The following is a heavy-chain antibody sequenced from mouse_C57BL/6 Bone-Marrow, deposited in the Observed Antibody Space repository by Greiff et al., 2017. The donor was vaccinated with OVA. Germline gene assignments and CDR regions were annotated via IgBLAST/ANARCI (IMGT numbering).Heavy chain of an antibody. CDR2: IYPRSGNT. CDR1: GYTFTSYG. J-gene: IGHJ3*01. Sequence: QVQLKESGAELARPGASVKLSCKASGYTFTSYGISWVKQRTGQGLEWIGEIYPRSGNTYYNEKFKGKATLTADKSSRTACMELHGLTTEDSAIYFGARGGFAYWGQGTLVTVSA. CDR3: ARGGFAY. V-gene: IGHV1-81*01.